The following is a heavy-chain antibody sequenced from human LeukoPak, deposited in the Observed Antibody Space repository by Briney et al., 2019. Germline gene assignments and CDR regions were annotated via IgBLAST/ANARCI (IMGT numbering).Heavy chain of an antibody. Sequence: PGGSLRLSCAASGFTVSSNYMRWVRQARGKGLEWVSVIYSGGSTYYADSGKGRFTISRDNPKNTPYLQMNSLRAEDTAVYYCAKSGSYFAFDISGQGTMVTVSS. V-gene: IGHV3-53*01. D-gene: IGHD1-26*01. CDR2: IYSGGST. CDR3: AKSGSYFAFDI. CDR1: GFTVSSNY. J-gene: IGHJ3*02.